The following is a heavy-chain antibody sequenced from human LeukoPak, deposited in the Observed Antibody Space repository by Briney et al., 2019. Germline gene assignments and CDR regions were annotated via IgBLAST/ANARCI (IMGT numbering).Heavy chain of an antibody. Sequence: GSGGSTYYADSVKGRFTISRDNSKNTLYLQMNSLRAEDTAVYYCAKDGPEGVAAAGNAFDIWGQGTMVTVSS. J-gene: IGHJ3*02. CDR3: AKDGPEGVAAAGNAFDI. CDR2: GSGGST. D-gene: IGHD6-13*01. V-gene: IGHV3-23*01.